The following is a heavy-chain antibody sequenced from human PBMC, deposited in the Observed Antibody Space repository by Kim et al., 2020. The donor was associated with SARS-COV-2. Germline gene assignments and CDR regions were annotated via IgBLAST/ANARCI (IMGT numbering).Heavy chain of an antibody. CDR3: ARVSWGWGRTFDY. CDR1: GGSISSGGYY. Sequence: SETLSLTCTVSGGSISSGGYYWSWIRQHPGKGLEWIGYIYYSGSTYYNPSLKSRVTISVDTSKNQFSLKLSSVTAAGTAVYYCARVSWGWGRTFDYWGQGTLVTVSS. D-gene: IGHD3-16*01. CDR2: IYYSGST. V-gene: IGHV4-31*03. J-gene: IGHJ4*02.